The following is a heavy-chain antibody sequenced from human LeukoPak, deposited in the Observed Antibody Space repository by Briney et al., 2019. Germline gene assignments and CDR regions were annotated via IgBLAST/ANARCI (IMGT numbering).Heavy chain of an antibody. CDR1: GGSISSSSYY. D-gene: IGHD3-9*01. CDR3: ARGLVLRYFDWLLIPNYFDY. V-gene: IGHV4-39*01. Sequence: SETLSLTCTVSGGSISSSSYYWGWIRQPPGKGLEWIGSIYYSGSTYYNPSLKSRVTISVDTSKNQFSLKLSSVTAADTAVYYCARGLVLRYFDWLLIPNYFDYWGQGTLVTVSS. J-gene: IGHJ4*02. CDR2: IYYSGST.